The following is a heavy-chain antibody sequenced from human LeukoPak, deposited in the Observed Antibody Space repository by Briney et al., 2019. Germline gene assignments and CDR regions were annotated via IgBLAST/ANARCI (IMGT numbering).Heavy chain of an antibody. V-gene: IGHV1-2*02. J-gene: IGHJ4*02. CDR1: GGTFSSYA. Sequence: ASVKVSCKASGGTFSSYAISWVRQAPGQGLEWMGWINPNSGGTNYAQKFQGRVTVTRDTSISTAYMELSRLRSDDTAVYFCARDKSWDYWGQGTLVTVSS. CDR3: ARDKSWDY. CDR2: INPNSGGT.